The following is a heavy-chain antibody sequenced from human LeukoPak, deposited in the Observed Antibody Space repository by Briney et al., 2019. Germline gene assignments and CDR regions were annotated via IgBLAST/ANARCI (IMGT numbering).Heavy chain of an antibody. CDR1: GFTVSSNY. J-gene: IGHJ6*03. CDR3: ARATFWSGYQRDSWYLDV. Sequence: GGSLRLSYAASGFTVSSNYMSWVRQAPGKGLEWVSVIYSGGTTYYADSVKGRFTISRDNSKNTLYLQMIGLRAEDTAVYYCARATFWSGYQRDSWYLDVWGKGTTVTVSS. D-gene: IGHD3-3*01. CDR2: IYSGGTT. V-gene: IGHV3-66*02.